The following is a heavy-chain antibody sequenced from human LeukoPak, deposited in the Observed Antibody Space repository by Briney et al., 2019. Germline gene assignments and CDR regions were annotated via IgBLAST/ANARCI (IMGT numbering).Heavy chain of an antibody. V-gene: IGHV3-23*01. CDR1: GFTFSSSA. J-gene: IGHJ6*03. CDR2: ITGGAIRT. Sequence: GGSLRLSCAASGFTFSSSAMSWVRQAPGKGLEWVSGITGGAIRTYYADSVKGRFTISRDNSKNTLYVQMNSLRAEDTAVYYCAKRRGLELLYYYYMDVWGKGTTVTVSS. CDR3: AKRRGLELLYYYYMDV. D-gene: IGHD1-7*01.